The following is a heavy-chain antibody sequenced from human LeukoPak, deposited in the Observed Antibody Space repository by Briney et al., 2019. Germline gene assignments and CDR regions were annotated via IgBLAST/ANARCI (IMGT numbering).Heavy chain of an antibody. J-gene: IGHJ4*02. CDR1: GFTFDDYA. V-gene: IGHV3-43*02. D-gene: IGHD4/OR15-4a*01. CDR2: ISGDGGST. Sequence: GGSLRLSFLATGFTFDDYAMHWVRQAPGKGLEWVSLISGDGGSTYYADSVKGRFTISRDNSKNTLYLQMNSLRAEDTAVYYCANGLTMVNYWGQGTLITVSS. CDR3: ANGLTMVNY.